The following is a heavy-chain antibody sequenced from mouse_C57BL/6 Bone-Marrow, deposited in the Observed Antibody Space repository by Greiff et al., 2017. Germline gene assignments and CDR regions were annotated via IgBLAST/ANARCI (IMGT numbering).Heavy chain of an antibody. J-gene: IGHJ3*01. V-gene: IGHV2-5*01. CDR3: AKNGTIVTTTLAWFAY. CDR1: GFSLTSYG. CDR2: IWRGGST. D-gene: IGHD2-5*01. Sequence: QVQLQQSGPGLVQPSQSLSITCTVSGFSLTSYGVHWVRQSPGKGLEWLGVIWRGGSTDYNAAFMSRLGITKDNSKSQVFFKMNSLQADYTAIYYCAKNGTIVTTTLAWFAYWGQGTLVTVSA.